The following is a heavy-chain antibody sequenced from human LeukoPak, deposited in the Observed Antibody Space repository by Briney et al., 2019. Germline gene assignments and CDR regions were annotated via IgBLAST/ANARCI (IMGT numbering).Heavy chain of an antibody. CDR2: INPSGGST. CDR1: GYTFTSYY. V-gene: IGHV1-46*01. Sequence: ASVKVSCKASGYTFTSYYMHWVRQAPGQGLEWMGIINPSGGSTSYAQKFQGRVTMTRDTSTSTVYMELSSLRSEDTAAYYCARDPGYCTNGVCYYYYYYGMDVRGQGTTVTVSS. D-gene: IGHD2-8*01. CDR3: ARDPGYCTNGVCYYYYYYGMDV. J-gene: IGHJ6*02.